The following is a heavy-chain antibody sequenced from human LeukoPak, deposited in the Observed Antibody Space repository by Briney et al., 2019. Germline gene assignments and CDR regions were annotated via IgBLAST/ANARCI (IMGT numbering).Heavy chain of an antibody. CDR1: GFTFSSYA. D-gene: IGHD2-21*02. J-gene: IGHJ2*01. CDR3: AKDGYCGGDCYSFSRGWYFDL. Sequence: SGGSLRLSCAASGFTFSSYAMSWVRQAPGKGLEWVSAISGSGGSTYYADSVKGRFTISRDNSKNTLYLQMNSLRAEDTAVYYCAKDGYCGGDCYSFSRGWYFDLWGRGTLVTVSS. V-gene: IGHV3-23*01. CDR2: ISGSGGST.